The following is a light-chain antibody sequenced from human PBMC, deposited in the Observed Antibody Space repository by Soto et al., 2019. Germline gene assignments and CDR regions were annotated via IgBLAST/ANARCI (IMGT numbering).Light chain of an antibody. Sequence: EIVLTQSPGTLSLSPGERVTLSCRASQSISSGFLAWYQQKSGQTPRLLSYGASSRAAGVPDRFSGSGYGTDFTLTNNRLEPENCPIYFCHHNGNSPITLGQRTQLETK. CDR1: QSISSGF. CDR2: GAS. V-gene: IGKV3-20*01. CDR3: HHNGNSPIT. J-gene: IGKJ5*01.